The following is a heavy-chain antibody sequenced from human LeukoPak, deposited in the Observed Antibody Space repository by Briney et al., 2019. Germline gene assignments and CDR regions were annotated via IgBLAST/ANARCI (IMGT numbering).Heavy chain of an antibody. D-gene: IGHD3-16*02. V-gene: IGHV1-2*02. Sequence: ASVKVSCKASGYTFTGYYMHWVRQAPGQGLEWMGWINPNNGGTNYVQKLQGRVTMTTDTSTNTAYMELRSLRSDDTAVYYCVSSAENYDYIWGSYRSAPLDFDYWGQGTLVTVSS. J-gene: IGHJ4*02. CDR1: GYTFTGYY. CDR3: VSSAENYDYIWGSYRSAPLDFDY. CDR2: INPNNGGT.